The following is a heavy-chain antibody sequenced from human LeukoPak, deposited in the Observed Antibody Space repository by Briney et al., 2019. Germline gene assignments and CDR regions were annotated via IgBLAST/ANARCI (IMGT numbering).Heavy chain of an antibody. D-gene: IGHD6-19*01. Sequence: SETLSVTCPVSGGSLSSYYWSWLRQPPGKGLEWIGYIYYSGSTNYNPSLKSRVTISVDTSKNQFSLKLSSVTAADTAVYYCARDQARVTGTSGFDPWGQGTLVTVSS. CDR2: IYYSGST. V-gene: IGHV4-59*01. CDR1: GGSLSSYY. CDR3: ARDQARVTGTSGFDP. J-gene: IGHJ5*02.